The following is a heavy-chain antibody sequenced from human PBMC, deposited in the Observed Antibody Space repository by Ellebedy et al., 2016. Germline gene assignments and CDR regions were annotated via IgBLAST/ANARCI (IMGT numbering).Heavy chain of an antibody. CDR1: GFTFSSYS. D-gene: IGHD2-15*01. CDR3: ARVWAYCSGGSCYLGAFDI. V-gene: IGHV3-21*01. CDR2: ISSSSSYI. J-gene: IGHJ3*02. Sequence: GGSLRLSCAASGFTFSSYSMNWVRQAPGKGLEWVSSISSSSSYIYYADSVKGRFTISRDNAKNSLYLQMNSLRAEDTAVYYCARVWAYCSGGSCYLGAFDIWGQGTMVTVSS.